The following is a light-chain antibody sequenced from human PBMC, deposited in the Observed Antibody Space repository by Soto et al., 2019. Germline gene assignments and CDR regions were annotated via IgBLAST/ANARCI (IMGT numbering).Light chain of an antibody. V-gene: IGKV3-15*01. CDR1: QSISTN. J-gene: IGKJ4*01. CDR3: QQYNTWPPLT. Sequence: EIVMTQSPATVSMSPGERATLSCRASQSISTNLAWYQQKPGQAPRLLIFGASNRATAVPARFTASGSGTEFTLTISSLQSEDFAFYYCQQYNTWPPLTFGGGTKVEI. CDR2: GAS.